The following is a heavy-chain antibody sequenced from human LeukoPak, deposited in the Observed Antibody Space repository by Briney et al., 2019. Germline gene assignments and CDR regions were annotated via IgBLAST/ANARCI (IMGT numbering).Heavy chain of an antibody. V-gene: IGHV3-11*04. J-gene: IGHJ4*02. D-gene: IGHD4-17*01. CDR3: ARGDEGDTTVLRGGYFDY. CDR2: LTSSGTTT. CDR1: GFTFSDYF. Sequence: GGSLRLSCAASGFTFSDYFMTWIRQAPGKGLEYMSFLTSSGTTTYYADSLKGRFTISRDNAKNSLYLQMDSLRAEDTAVYYCARGDEGDTTVLRGGYFDYWGQGTLVTVSS.